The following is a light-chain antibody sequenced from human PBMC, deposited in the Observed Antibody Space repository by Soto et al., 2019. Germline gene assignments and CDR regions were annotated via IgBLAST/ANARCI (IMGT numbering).Light chain of an antibody. CDR2: AAS. CDR1: QSIRSY. CDR3: QQSYSTPFT. Sequence: DLQMTQSPSSLSASVGDRVTITCRASQSIRSYVNWYQQKPGRAPQLLMYAASRLHSGVPSRFSGSGSGTDFTLTVSSLHPEDFATYYCQQSYSTPFTFGPGTKVDIK. J-gene: IGKJ3*01. V-gene: IGKV1-39*01.